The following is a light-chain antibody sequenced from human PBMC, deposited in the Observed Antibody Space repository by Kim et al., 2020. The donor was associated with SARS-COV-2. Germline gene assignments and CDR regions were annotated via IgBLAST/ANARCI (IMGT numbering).Light chain of an antibody. CDR1: QSVRDSY. CDR3: QVLVASTWT. J-gene: IGKJ1*01. CDR2: GAS. V-gene: IGKV3-20*01. Sequence: EGVLTQSPGTLSLSPGERATLSCRASQSVRDSYLNWYLQKPGQPPRLLIFGASSRATGIPDRFGGSGSGTDFTLTISRLEPEDFAVYYCQVLVASTWTFGQGTKVDIK.